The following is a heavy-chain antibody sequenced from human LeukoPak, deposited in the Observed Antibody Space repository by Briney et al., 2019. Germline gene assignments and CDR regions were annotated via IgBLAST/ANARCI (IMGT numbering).Heavy chain of an antibody. CDR1: GFIFSSYG. J-gene: IGHJ4*02. CDR2: IRDEGTNK. Sequence: GGSLRLSCAASGFIFSSYGMHWVRQAPGKGREGVAFIRDEGTNKYYADSVKGRFTISRDNSKNTLYLQMNSVRAEDTAVYYCAKDRSGSYSQGLDYWGQGTLVPVSS. D-gene: IGHD1-26*01. V-gene: IGHV3-30*02. CDR3: AKDRSGSYSQGLDY.